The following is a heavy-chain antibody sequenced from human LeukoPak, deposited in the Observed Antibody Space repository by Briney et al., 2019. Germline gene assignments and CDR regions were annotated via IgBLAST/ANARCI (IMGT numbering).Heavy chain of an antibody. V-gene: IGHV3-7*01. CDR3: ARGYSSSSGDAFDI. CDR1: GFTFSSYW. D-gene: IGHD5-18*01. J-gene: IGHJ3*02. CDR2: IKQEGSEK. Sequence: GGSLRLSCAASGFTFSSYWMSWVRPAPGKGLEWVGNIKQEGSEKYYVDSVKGRFTISRDNAKNSLYLQMNSLRAEDTAVYYCARGYSSSSGDAFDIWGQGTMVTVSS.